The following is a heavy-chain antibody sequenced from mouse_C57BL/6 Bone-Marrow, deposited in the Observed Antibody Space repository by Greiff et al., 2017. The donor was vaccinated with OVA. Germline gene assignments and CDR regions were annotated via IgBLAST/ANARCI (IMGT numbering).Heavy chain of an antibody. D-gene: IGHD1-1*01. J-gene: IGHJ1*03. CDR3: ARYYYGSSYPYWYFDV. Sequence: LKESGPGILQPSQTLSLTCSFSGFSLSTFGMGVGWIRQPSGKGLEWLAHIWWDDDKYYNPALKSRLTISKDTSKNQVFLKIANVDTADTATYYCARYYYGSSYPYWYFDVWGTGTTVTVSS. CDR1: GFSLSTFGMG. CDR2: IWWDDDK. V-gene: IGHV8-8*01.